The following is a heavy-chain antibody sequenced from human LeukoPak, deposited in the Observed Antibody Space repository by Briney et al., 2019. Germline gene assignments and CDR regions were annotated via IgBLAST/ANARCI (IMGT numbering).Heavy chain of an antibody. CDR2: INHGGST. CDR3: ARDITGSFDY. CDR1: GGSLSAYY. J-gene: IGHJ4*02. Sequence: PSEALSLTCAVYGGSLSAYYWTWIRQPPGKGLEWIGEINHGGSTNYNPSLKSRVTISVDTSKNQFSLKLSSVTAADTAVYYCARDITGSFDYWGQGNLVTVSS. D-gene: IGHD1-14*01. V-gene: IGHV4-34*01.